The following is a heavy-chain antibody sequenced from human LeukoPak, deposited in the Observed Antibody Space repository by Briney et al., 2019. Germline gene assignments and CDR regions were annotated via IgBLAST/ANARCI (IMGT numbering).Heavy chain of an antibody. V-gene: IGHV1-69*13. CDR1: GGSFGRYA. Sequence: PGASVKVSCKAPGGSFGRYAIHWVRQAPGQGLEWMGGIIPIFGTANYAQKFQGRVTITADESTSTAYMELSSLRSEDTAVYYCARETGEQLVSGDPNWFDPWGQGTLVTVSS. CDR2: IIPIFGTA. CDR3: ARETGEQLVSGDPNWFDP. D-gene: IGHD6-6*01. J-gene: IGHJ5*02.